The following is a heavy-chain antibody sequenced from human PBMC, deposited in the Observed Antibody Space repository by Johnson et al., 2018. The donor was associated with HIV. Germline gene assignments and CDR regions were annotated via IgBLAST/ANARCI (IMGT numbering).Heavy chain of an antibody. CDR3: GLLGLCWAM. CDR1: GFTFSDYY. D-gene: IGHD3-10*02. CDR2: ISSSGTTK. V-gene: IGHV3-11*01. Sequence: LVESGGGLVKPGGSLTVSCAGSGFTFSDYYVTWIRQAPGKGLESVSYISSSGTTKNYADSVKGRFSLSRDISKNMLYLQMHSLRGDDTGHNVRGLLGLCWAMWG. J-gene: IGHJ1*01.